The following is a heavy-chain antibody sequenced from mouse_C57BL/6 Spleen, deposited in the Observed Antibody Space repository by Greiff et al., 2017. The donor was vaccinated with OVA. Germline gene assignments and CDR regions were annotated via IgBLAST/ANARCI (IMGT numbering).Heavy chain of an antibody. J-gene: IGHJ4*01. CDR2: IYPGDGDT. D-gene: IGHD1-1*01. Sequence: QVQLQQSGPELVKPGASVKISCKASGYAFSSSWMNWVKQRPGKGLEWIGRIYPGDGDTNYNGKFKGKATLTADKSSSTAYMQLSSLTSEDSAVYFWARCTTVVAPYAMDYWGQGTSVTVSS. CDR3: ARCTTVVAPYAMDY. CDR1: GYAFSSSW. V-gene: IGHV1-82*01.